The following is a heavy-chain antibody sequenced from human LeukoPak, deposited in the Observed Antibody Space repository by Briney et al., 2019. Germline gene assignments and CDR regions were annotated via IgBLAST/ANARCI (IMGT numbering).Heavy chain of an antibody. D-gene: IGHD1-26*01. CDR1: GFTFSSYA. V-gene: IGHV3-23*01. CDR3: ARTGGSYPYYFEY. CDR2: FSGSGGST. Sequence: PGGSLRLSCAASGFTFSSYAMSWVRQAPGKGLECISGFSGSGGSTYYADSVKGRFTISRDNSKNTLYLQMNSLRAEDTAVYYCARTGGSYPYYFEYWGQGTLVTVSS. J-gene: IGHJ4*02.